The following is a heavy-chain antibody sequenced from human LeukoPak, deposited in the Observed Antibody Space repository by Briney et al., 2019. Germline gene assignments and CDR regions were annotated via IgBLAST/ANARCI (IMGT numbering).Heavy chain of an antibody. J-gene: IGHJ4*02. CDR1: GYTFTNFG. V-gene: IGHV1-18*01. Sequence: ASVKVSCKASGYTFTNFGISWVRQAPGQGLEWMGWLSAYDGSPNYAQRLQGRVTMTTDPSTSTAYMELRSLRSDDTAVYYCAKGGPYNPFDYWGQGTLVTVS. CDR2: LSAYDGSP. CDR3: AKGGPYNPFDY. D-gene: IGHD1-14*01.